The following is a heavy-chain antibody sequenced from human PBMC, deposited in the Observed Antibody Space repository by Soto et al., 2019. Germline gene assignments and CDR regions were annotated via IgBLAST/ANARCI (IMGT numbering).Heavy chain of an antibody. D-gene: IGHD2-2*01. J-gene: IGHJ4*02. Sequence: SETLSLTCTVSGGSISSYYWSWIRQPPGKGLEWIGYIYYSGSTNYNPSLKSRVTISVDTSKNQFSLKLSSVTAADTAVYYCAREYCSSTSCQLDYWGQGTLVTVSS. CDR3: AREYCSSTSCQLDY. V-gene: IGHV4-59*01. CDR1: GGSISSYY. CDR2: IYYSGST.